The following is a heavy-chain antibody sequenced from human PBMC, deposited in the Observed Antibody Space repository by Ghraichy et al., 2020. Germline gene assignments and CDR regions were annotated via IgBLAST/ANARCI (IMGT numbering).Heavy chain of an antibody. Sequence: GGSLRLSCAASGFTFSSYWMSWVRQAPGKGLEWVANIKQDGSEKYYVDSVKGRFTISRDNAKNSLYLQMNSLRAEDTAVYYCARVRYFDWLPPRPIAFDIWGQGTMVTVSS. V-gene: IGHV3-7*04. CDR1: GFTFSSYW. J-gene: IGHJ3*02. CDR2: IKQDGSEK. CDR3: ARVRYFDWLPPRPIAFDI. D-gene: IGHD3-9*01.